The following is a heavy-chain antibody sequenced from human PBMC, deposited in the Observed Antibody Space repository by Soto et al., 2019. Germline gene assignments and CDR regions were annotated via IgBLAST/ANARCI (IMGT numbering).Heavy chain of an antibody. D-gene: IGHD5-12*01. CDR1: GGSISSYY. J-gene: IGHJ3*01. V-gene: IGHV4-59*01. CDR2: IHKAVTT. Sequence: QVQLQESGPGLVKPSETLSLTCTVSGGSISSYYWSWIRQPPGKGLEWIGYIHKAVTTNYNPSLKSRVTISVDTSKNRFSLKLNSVTAADTAIYYCARDSGYLTSEAFDLWGPGTMVTVSS. CDR3: ARDSGYLTSEAFDL.